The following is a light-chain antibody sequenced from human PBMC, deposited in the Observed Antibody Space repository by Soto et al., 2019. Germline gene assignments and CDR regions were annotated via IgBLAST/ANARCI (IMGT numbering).Light chain of an antibody. V-gene: IGKV1-13*02. J-gene: IGKJ1*01. Sequence: AIQVTHSPPSLSASVGDRVTITCRASQGINNDLAWYQQKPGKAPKLLIYGATNLHTGVPSRFSGSGSGTDFTLTISSLQPEDFATYYCQQYNSYRTFGQGTKVDI. CDR3: QQYNSYRT. CDR1: QGINND. CDR2: GAT.